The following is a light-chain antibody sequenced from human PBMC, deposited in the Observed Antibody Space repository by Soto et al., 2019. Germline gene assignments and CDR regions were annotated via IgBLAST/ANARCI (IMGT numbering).Light chain of an antibody. V-gene: IGLV6-57*01. CDR1: SGSIANNF. CDR2: KDN. J-gene: IGLJ3*02. Sequence: NFMLTQPHSVSASPGKTVTMSCTRSSGSIANNFVQWYQQRPGSSPTTVIYKDNQRPSGVPDRFSGSIDSSSNSASLSISGLKTEDEADYCCQSYDNNNHWVFGGGTKLTVL. CDR3: QSYDNNNHWV.